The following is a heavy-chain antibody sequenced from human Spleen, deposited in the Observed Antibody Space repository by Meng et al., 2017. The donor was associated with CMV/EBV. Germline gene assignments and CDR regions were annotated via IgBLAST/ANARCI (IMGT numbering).Heavy chain of an antibody. J-gene: IGHJ4*02. V-gene: IGHV3-7*01. CDR1: GYTFSNFG. CDR3: ARHVYYRFDY. D-gene: IGHD1-26*01. CDR2: IKQDGNEK. Sequence: SCKASGYTFSNFGISWVRQAPGKGLEWVANIKQDGNEKHYVDSVRGRFTISRDNAKNSVFLQMNSLRPDDTAVYFCARHVYYRFDYWGQGTLVTVSS.